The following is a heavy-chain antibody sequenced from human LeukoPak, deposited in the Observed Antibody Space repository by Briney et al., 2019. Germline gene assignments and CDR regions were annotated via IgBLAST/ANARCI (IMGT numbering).Heavy chain of an antibody. CDR1: GFSFSNYW. V-gene: IGHV3-7*01. J-gene: IGHJ4*03. CDR2: IKEDGSEK. CDR3: ARNWGYFDY. D-gene: IGHD7-27*01. Sequence: PGGSLRLSCAASGFSFSNYWMNWVRQAPGKGLEWVAVIKEDGSEKYYVDSVKGRFTISRDNAKNSLYLQMNSLRGEDTAVYYCARNWGYFDYWGQGTLVTVSS.